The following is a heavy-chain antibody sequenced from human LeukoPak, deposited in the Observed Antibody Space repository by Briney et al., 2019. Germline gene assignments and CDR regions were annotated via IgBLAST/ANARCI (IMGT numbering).Heavy chain of an antibody. CDR3: AGGFRGYYDSSGYYSFDY. J-gene: IGHJ4*02. CDR2: MNPNSGNT. D-gene: IGHD3-22*01. Sequence: ASVKVSCKASGYTFTSYDINWVRQATGQGLEWMGWMNPNSGNTGYAQKFRGRVTITRNTSISTAYMELSSLRSEDTAVYYCAGGFRGYYDSSGYYSFDYWGQGTLVTVSS. CDR1: GYTFTSYD. V-gene: IGHV1-8*03.